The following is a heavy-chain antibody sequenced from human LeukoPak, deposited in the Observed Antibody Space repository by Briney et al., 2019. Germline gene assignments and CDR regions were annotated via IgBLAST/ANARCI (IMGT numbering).Heavy chain of an antibody. J-gene: IGHJ4*02. CDR3: ARRREHGSGSDWL. Sequence: GGSLRLSCAASRFTFSSYSMNWVRQAPGKGLEWVSSINSRGNYIYYSDSLKGRFTISRDNARSSLYLQMSSLRAEDTAVYYCARRREHGSGSDWLWGQGTLVTVSS. CDR1: RFTFSSYS. V-gene: IGHV3-21*01. CDR2: INSRGNYI. D-gene: IGHD3-10*01.